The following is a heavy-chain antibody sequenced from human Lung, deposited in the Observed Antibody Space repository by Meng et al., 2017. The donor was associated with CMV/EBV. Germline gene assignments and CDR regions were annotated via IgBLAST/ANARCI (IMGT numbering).Heavy chain of an antibody. J-gene: IGHJ5*02. V-gene: IGHV4-61*01. D-gene: IGHD3-3*01. CDR3: AREPGDFWSGYHGWFAP. Sequence: SETLSLXXTVSGGSVSSGSYYWSWIRQPPGKGLEWIGYIYYSGSTNYNPSLKSRVTISVDTSKNQFSLKLSSVTAADTAVYYCAREPGDFWSGYHGWFAPWGPGTXVPVAS. CDR2: IYYSGST. CDR1: GGSVSSGSYY.